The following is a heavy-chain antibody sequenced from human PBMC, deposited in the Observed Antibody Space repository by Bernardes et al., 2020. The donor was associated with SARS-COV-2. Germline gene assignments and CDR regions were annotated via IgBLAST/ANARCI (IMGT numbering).Heavy chain of an antibody. CDR3: AKPEGRSGGSCYRD. CDR1: GCTFCPYP. Sequence: GGFLRPSCGASGCTFCPYPMSWVRLAPGKGLEWVSAVSVSAVSTYYADSVKGRFIISRDNSKNTLYLQMNFLRAEDTAVYYCAKPEGRSGGSCYRDWGQGTLVTVSS. D-gene: IGHD2-15*01. V-gene: IGHV3-23*01. CDR2: VSVSAVST. J-gene: IGHJ4*02.